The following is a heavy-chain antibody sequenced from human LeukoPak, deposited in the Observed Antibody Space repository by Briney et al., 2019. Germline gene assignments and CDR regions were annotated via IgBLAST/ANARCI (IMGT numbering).Heavy chain of an antibody. V-gene: IGHV4-39*01. CDR3: ARRGRWSSGAY. CDR2: VYYSGST. D-gene: IGHD5-24*01. CDR1: GGPISSTNYY. Sequence: PSETLSLTCIVSGGPISSTNYYWGWIRQPPGKGLEWIGTVYYSGSTYYNPSLESRVSISADTSKNQFSLSLSSVTAADTAVYYCARRGRWSSGAYWGQGALVTVSS. J-gene: IGHJ4*02.